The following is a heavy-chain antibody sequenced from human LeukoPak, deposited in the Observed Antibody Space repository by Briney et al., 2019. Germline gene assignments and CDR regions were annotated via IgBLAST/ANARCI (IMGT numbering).Heavy chain of an antibody. CDR2: ISYDGGNK. V-gene: IGHV3-30*04. CDR3: ARVYPEYYESSGQFDY. D-gene: IGHD3-22*01. CDR1: GFTFSSYA. Sequence: QPGGSLRLSCAASGFTFSSYAMHWVRQAPGKGLEWVAVISYDGGNKYYADSVKGRFTISRDNARDSMYLQMNSLRVEDTAVYYCARVYPEYYESSGQFDYWGQGALVTVSS. J-gene: IGHJ4*02.